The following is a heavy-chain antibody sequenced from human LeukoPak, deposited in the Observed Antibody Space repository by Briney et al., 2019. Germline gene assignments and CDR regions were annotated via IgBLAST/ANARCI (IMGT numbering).Heavy chain of an antibody. CDR2: IHYSGST. Sequence: SETLSLTCTVSGGSISSYYWSWIRQPPGKGLEWIGYIHYSGSTNYNPSLKGRVTISVDTSKNQFSLKLSSVTAADTAVYYCARESHYFDYWGQGTLVTVSS. V-gene: IGHV4-59*01. J-gene: IGHJ4*02. CDR3: ARESHYFDY. CDR1: GGSISSYY.